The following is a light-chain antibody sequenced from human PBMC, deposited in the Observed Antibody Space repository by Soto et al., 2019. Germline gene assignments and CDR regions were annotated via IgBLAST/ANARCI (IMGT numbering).Light chain of an antibody. CDR2: AAS. CDR1: QGISSY. J-gene: IGKJ1*01. CDR3: QQYYRYPWT. Sequence: AIRMTQSPSSLSASTGDRVTITCRANQGISSYLAWYQQKPGKAPKLLIYAASTLQSGVPSRFSGSGSGTDFTLTISCLQSEDFATYSCQQYYRYPWTFGQGTKVDIK. V-gene: IGKV1-8*01.